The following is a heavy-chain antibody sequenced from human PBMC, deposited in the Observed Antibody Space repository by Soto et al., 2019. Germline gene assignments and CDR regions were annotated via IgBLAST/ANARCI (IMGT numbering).Heavy chain of an antibody. CDR3: ARVSGTTAWTRGLDV. Sequence: VQLVQSGAEVKKPGSSVKVSCTTSGDILSGYTFSWVRQAPGQGLEWMGRIIPIIGAPFSTQKCQDRVAFTSDISTNTVYMDVRSLTSEDTAVYYCARVSGTTAWTRGLDVWCTGTKVTVSS. CDR1: GDILSGYT. D-gene: IGHD1-1*01. CDR2: IIPIIGAP. J-gene: IGHJ6*04. V-gene: IGHV1-69*08.